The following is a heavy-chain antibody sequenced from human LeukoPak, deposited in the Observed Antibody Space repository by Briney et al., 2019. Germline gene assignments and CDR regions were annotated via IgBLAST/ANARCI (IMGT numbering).Heavy chain of an antibody. V-gene: IGHV3-23*01. J-gene: IGHJ4*02. D-gene: IGHD3-22*01. CDR1: GFTFSSYV. CDR3: AKCLLRGYYDTSGYYFFDD. Sequence: GGSLRLSCAASGFTFSSYVMTWVRQAPGKGLEWVSSVSGGGDSTYYADSVKGRFTISRDNSKSTLYLQMNSLRDGDTAVYYCAKCLLRGYYDTSGYYFFDDWGQGALVAVS. CDR2: VSGGGDST.